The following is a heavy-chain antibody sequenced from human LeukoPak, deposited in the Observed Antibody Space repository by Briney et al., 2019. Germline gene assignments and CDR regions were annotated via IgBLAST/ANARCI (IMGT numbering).Heavy chain of an antibody. CDR3: ARVWRDYYGSGSYYQDY. V-gene: IGHV3-21*01. CDR1: GFTFIDYY. CDR2: ISSSSSYI. Sequence: GGSLRLSCAASGFTFIDYYMSWVRQAPGKGLEWVSSISSSSSYIYYADSVKGRFTISRDNAKNSLYLQMNSLRAEDTAVYYCARVWRDYYGSGSYYQDYWGQGTLVTVSS. J-gene: IGHJ4*02. D-gene: IGHD3-10*01.